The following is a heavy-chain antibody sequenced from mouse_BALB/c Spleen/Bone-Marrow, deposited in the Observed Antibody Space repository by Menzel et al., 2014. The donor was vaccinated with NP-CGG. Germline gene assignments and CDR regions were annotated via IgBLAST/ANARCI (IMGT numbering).Heavy chain of an antibody. CDR1: GFDFSGFW. CDR2: INPDSSTI. D-gene: IGHD2-3*01. CDR3: ARLGYYGGFAY. Sequence: EVKVIESGGGLVQPGGSLKLSCAASGFDFSGFWMGWVRQAPGKGLEWIGEINPDSSTINYTPSLKDRFIISRDNAKNTLYLHMSKVRSEDTALYYCARLGYYGGFAYWGQGTLVTVSA. J-gene: IGHJ3*01. V-gene: IGHV4-1*02.